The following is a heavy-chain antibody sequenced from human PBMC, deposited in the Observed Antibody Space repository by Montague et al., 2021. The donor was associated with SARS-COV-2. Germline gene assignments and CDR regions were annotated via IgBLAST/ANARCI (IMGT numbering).Heavy chain of an antibody. CDR1: GFSFDDYA. Sequence: SLRLSCAASGFSFDDYALHWARQAPGKGLEWASLLSGDGGSTYYAASVKGRFTISRDNSKNSLYLQKHSLRTGDTALYYCTKDRDTRNEGAYYGMDVWGQGTTVTVSS. CDR3: TKDRDTRNEGAYYGMDV. D-gene: IGHD1-1*01. V-gene: IGHV3-43*02. CDR2: LSGDGGST. J-gene: IGHJ6*02.